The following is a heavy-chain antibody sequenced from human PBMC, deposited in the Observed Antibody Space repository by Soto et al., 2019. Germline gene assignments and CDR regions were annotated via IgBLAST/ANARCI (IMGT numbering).Heavy chain of an antibody. D-gene: IGHD6-13*01. CDR2: ISGSGGST. V-gene: IGHV3-23*01. CDR3: AKGLSSSWYVPFHWFDP. J-gene: IGHJ5*02. CDR1: GFTFSSYA. Sequence: GGSLRLSWAASGFTFSSYAMIWVRQAPGKGLEWVSAISGSGGSTYYADSVKGRFTISRDNSKNTLYLQMNSLRAEDTAVYYCAKGLSSSWYVPFHWFDPWGQGTLVTVSS.